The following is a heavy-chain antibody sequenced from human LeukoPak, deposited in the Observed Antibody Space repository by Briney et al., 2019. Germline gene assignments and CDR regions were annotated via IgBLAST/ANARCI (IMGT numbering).Heavy chain of an antibody. CDR2: INHSGST. V-gene: IGHV4-34*01. CDR3: ARGRGTYGSVTSFDS. Sequence: PSETLSLTCAVYGGSFSGYYWSWIRQPPGKGLEWIGEINHSGSTNYNQSLKSPVTISVDTSKNQFSLKLSSVTAADTAVYYCARGRGTYGSVTSFDSWGQGTLVTVSS. CDR1: GGSFSGYY. J-gene: IGHJ4*02. D-gene: IGHD3-10*01.